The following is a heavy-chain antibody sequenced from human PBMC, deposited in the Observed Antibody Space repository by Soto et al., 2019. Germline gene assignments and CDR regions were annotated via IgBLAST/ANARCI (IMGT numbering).Heavy chain of an antibody. J-gene: IGHJ5*02. CDR2: IIPIFGTA. Sequence: SVKVSCKASGGTFSSYAISWVRQAPGQGLGWMGGIIPIFGTANYAQKFQGRVTITADESTSTAYMELSSLRSEDTAVYYCAREDAVTRGFDPWGQGTLVTVS. CDR3: AREDAVTRGFDP. D-gene: IGHD2-21*02. CDR1: GGTFSSYA. V-gene: IGHV1-69*13.